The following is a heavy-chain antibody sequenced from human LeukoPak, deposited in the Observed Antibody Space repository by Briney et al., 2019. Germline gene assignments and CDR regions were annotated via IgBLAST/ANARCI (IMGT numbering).Heavy chain of an antibody. CDR3: ARKMGSGRGGKPFDY. V-gene: IGHV4-34*01. Sequence: PSETLSLTXAVYGGSFSGYYWSWIRQPPGKGLEWIGEINHSGSTNYNPSLKSRVTISVDTSKNQFSLKLSSVTAADTAVYYCARKMGSGRGGKPFDYWGQGTLVTVSS. J-gene: IGHJ4*02. D-gene: IGHD4-23*01. CDR2: INHSGST. CDR1: GGSFSGYY.